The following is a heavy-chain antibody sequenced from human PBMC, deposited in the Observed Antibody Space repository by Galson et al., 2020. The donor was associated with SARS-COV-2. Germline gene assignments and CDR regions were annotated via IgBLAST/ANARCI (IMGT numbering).Heavy chain of an antibody. CDR2: ISYDGSNK. CDR3: AKEGGSYAYYYYGMDV. CDR1: GFTFSSYG. D-gene: IGHD3-16*01. J-gene: IGHJ6*02. Sequence: GESLKISCAASGFTFSSYGMHWVRQAPGKGLEWVALISYDGSNKYYGDSVKGRITISRDNSQNSLYLQVNSLRAEDTAVYYCAKEGGSYAYYYYGMDVWGLGTTVTVSS. V-gene: IGHV3-30*18.